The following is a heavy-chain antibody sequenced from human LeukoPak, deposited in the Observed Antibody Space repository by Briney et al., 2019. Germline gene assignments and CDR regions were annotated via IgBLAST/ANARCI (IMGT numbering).Heavy chain of an antibody. D-gene: IGHD3-22*01. J-gene: IGHJ4*02. CDR1: GFTFSSYW. CDR3: ARDRGNSYDSNGYTYTFFDY. V-gene: IGHV3-7*03. Sequence: PGGSLRLSCAASGFTFSSYWMSWVRQAPGKGLEWVANIKRDGSDKYYVGSVKGRFTISRDNARNSLYLQMNSLRAEDTAVYYCARDRGNSYDSNGYTYTFFDYWGQGTLVTVSS. CDR2: IKRDGSDK.